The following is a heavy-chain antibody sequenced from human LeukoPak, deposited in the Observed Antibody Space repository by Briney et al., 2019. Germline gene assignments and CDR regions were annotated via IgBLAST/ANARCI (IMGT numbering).Heavy chain of an antibody. J-gene: IGHJ6*03. CDR1: GYTFTSYD. D-gene: IGHD2/OR15-2a*01. CDR3: ARGLYRDYYYYMDV. V-gene: IGHV1-8*01. CDR2: MNPNSGNT. Sequence: ASVKVSCKASGYTFTSYDINWVRQATGQGLEWMGWMNPNSGNTGYAQKFQDRVTMTRNTSISTAYMELSSLRSEDTAVYYCARGLYRDYYYYMDVWGKGTTVTVSS.